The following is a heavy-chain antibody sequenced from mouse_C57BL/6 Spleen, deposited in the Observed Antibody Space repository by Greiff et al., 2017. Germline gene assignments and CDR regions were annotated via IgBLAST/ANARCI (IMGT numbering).Heavy chain of an antibody. CDR3: ARSEDGYSAWFAY. V-gene: IGHV1-80*01. D-gene: IGHD2-3*01. Sequence: VQLHQSGAELVKPGASVKISCKASGYAFSSYWMNWVKQRPGKGLEWIGQIYPGDGDTNYNGKFKGKATLTADKSSSTAYMQLSSLTSEDSAVYFCARSEDGYSAWFAYWGQGTLVTVSA. CDR1: GYAFSSYW. CDR2: IYPGDGDT. J-gene: IGHJ3*01.